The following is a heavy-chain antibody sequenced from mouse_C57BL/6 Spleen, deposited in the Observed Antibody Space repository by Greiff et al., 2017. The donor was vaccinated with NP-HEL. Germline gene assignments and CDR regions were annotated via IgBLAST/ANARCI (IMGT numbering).Heavy chain of an antibody. CDR1: GYTFTDYE. Sequence: VQLKQSGAELVRPGASVTLSCKASGYTFTDYEMHWVKQTPVHGLEWIGAIDPETGGTAYNQKFKGKAILTADKSSSTAYMELRSLTSEDSAVYYCTTYYSNANWGQGTTLTVSS. CDR3: TTYYSNAN. J-gene: IGHJ2*01. CDR2: IDPETGGT. D-gene: IGHD2-5*01. V-gene: IGHV1-15*01.